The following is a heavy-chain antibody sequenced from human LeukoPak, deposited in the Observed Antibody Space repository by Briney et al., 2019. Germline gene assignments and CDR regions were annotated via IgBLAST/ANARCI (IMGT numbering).Heavy chain of an antibody. J-gene: IGHJ4*02. D-gene: IGHD6-13*01. CDR2: ISRSSTNT. CDR1: GFSFRTYS. CDR3: ARVREAAAFDF. V-gene: IGHV3-21*01. Sequence: GGSLRLSCAASGFSFRTYSMNWVRQAPGKGLEWVSSISRSSTNTYYAASLKGRFTISRDNAKNSLYLQMNSLRADDTAVYYCARVREAAAFDFWGREPWSPSPQ.